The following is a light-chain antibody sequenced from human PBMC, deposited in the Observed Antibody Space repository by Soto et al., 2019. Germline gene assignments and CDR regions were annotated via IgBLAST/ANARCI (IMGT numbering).Light chain of an antibody. J-gene: IGKJ5*01. CDR1: QSVSSN. CDR2: GAS. CDR3: QQYGSSPEIT. Sequence: IVLTQSPATLSLSPGERATISCRARQSVSSNLAWYQQKPGQAPRLLINGASSRATGIPDRFSGSGSGTDFTLTNSRMEPEDFAVYYCQQYGSSPEITFGQGTRLEIK. V-gene: IGKV3-20*01.